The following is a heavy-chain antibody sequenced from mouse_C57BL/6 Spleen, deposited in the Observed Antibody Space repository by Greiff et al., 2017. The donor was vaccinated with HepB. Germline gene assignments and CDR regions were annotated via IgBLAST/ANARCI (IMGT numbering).Heavy chain of an antibody. CDR2: IFPGSGST. CDR1: GYTFTDYY. Sequence: QVQLKESGPELVKPGASVKISCKASGYTFTDYYINWVKQRPGQGLEWIGWIFPGSGSTYYNEKFKGKATLTVDKSSSTAYMLLSSLTSEDSAVYFCARNGNYALYYFDYWGQGTTLTVSS. V-gene: IGHV1-75*01. D-gene: IGHD2-1*01. J-gene: IGHJ2*01. CDR3: ARNGNYALYYFDY.